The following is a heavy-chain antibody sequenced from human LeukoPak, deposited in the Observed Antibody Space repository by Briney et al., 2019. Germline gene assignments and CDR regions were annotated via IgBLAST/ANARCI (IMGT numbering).Heavy chain of an antibody. V-gene: IGHV3-30-3*01. CDR2: ISYDGSNK. Sequence: GGSLGLSCAASGFTFSSYAMHWVRQAPGKGLEWVAVISYDGSNKYYADSVKGRFTISRDNSKNTLYLQMNSLRAEDTAVYYCARDLDDYYGSGPYWGQGTLVTVSS. CDR3: ARDLDDYYGSGPY. D-gene: IGHD3-10*01. J-gene: IGHJ4*02. CDR1: GFTFSSYA.